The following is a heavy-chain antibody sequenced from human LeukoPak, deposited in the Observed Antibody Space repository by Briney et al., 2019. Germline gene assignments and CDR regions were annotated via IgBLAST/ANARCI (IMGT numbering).Heavy chain of an antibody. CDR3: ARGTYCSGGSCPYRTNYYYYYMDV. J-gene: IGHJ6*03. D-gene: IGHD2-15*01. V-gene: IGHV1-46*03. CDR1: GYTFTSYY. CDR2: INPSGGST. Sequence: ASVKVSCKASGYTFTSYYMHWVRQAPGQGLEWMGIINPSGGSTSYAQNFQGRVTITWDTSTATVYMERSSLRSEDTAVYYCARGTYCSGGSCPYRTNYYYYYMDVWGKGTTVTVSS.